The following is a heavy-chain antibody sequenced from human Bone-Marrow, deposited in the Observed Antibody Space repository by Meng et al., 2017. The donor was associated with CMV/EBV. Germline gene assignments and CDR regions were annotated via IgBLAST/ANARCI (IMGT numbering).Heavy chain of an antibody. V-gene: IGHV3-7*01. CDR3: ARERYSGYDLILFYYYGMDV. Sequence: GGSLRLSCVASGFTFSSYWMSWVRQAPGKGLEWVANIKQDGSEKYYVDSVKGRFTISRDNAKNSLYLQMNSLRAEDTAVYYCARERYSGYDLILFYYYGMDVWGQGTTVTVSS. D-gene: IGHD5-12*01. CDR2: IKQDGSEK. J-gene: IGHJ6*02. CDR1: GFTFSSYW.